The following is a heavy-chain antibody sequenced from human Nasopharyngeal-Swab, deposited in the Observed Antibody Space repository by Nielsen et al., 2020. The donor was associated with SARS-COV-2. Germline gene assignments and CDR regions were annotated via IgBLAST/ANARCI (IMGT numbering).Heavy chain of an antibody. V-gene: IGHV3-30*18. CDR1: AFTFSSYG. J-gene: IGHJ3*01. CDR2: ISYDGSNK. CDR3: VKDNLLRAFDL. Sequence: GESLKISCAASAFTFSSYGMHWVRQAPGKGLEWVAVISYDGSNKYYADSVKGRFTISRDNAKNSLYLQMNSLRAEDTALYYCVKDNLLRAFDLWGQGTMVTVSS. D-gene: IGHD2-15*01.